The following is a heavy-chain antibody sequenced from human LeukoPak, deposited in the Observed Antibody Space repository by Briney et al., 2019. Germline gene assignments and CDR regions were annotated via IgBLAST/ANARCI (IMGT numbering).Heavy chain of an antibody. D-gene: IGHD1-26*01. CDR2: ISSTGGNA. CDR1: GFTFSGYA. J-gene: IGHJ4*02. CDR3: AKGYLTRGPTYDY. V-gene: IGHV3-23*01. Sequence: GGSLRLSCAASGFTFSGYAMGWVRQAPGKGPEWVSAISSTGGNAYYADSVKGRFTISRDNSRDTLHLQMNSLRGEDAALYYCAKGYLTRGPTYDYWGRGTPVTVSS.